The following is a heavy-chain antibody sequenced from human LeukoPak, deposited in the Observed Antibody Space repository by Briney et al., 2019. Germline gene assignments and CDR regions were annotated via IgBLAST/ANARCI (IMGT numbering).Heavy chain of an antibody. D-gene: IGHD3-22*01. CDR1: GGSISSSSYY. V-gene: IGHV4-39*07. CDR3: ARSPTLYYYDSSGYWFDP. CDR2: IYYSGST. J-gene: IGHJ5*02. Sequence: SETLSLTCTVSGGSISSSSYYWGWIRQPPGKGLEWIGSIYYSGSTYYNPSLKSRVTKSVDTSKNQFSLKLSSVTAADTAVYYCARSPTLYYYDSSGYWFDPWGREPWSPSPQ.